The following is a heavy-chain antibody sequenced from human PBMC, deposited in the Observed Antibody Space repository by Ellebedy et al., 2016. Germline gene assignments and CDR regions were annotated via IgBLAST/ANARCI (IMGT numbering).Heavy chain of an antibody. CDR3: ARHTPSLRYFDWSDAFDI. Sequence: GGSLRLSXKGSGYSFTSYWIGWVRQMPGKGLEWMGIIYPGDSDTRYSPSFQGQVTISADKSISTAYLQWSSLKASDTAMYYCARHTPSLRYFDWSDAFDIWGQGTMVTVSS. CDR1: GYSFTSYW. CDR2: IYPGDSDT. V-gene: IGHV5-51*01. D-gene: IGHD3-9*01. J-gene: IGHJ3*02.